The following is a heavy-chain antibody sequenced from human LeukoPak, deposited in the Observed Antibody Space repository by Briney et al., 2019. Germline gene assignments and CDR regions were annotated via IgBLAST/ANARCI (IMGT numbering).Heavy chain of an antibody. CDR2: ISYDGSNK. CDR1: GFTFSSYS. D-gene: IGHD6-19*01. V-gene: IGHV3-30*18. CDR3: AKDREQWLITSFDY. J-gene: IGHJ4*02. Sequence: EGSLRLSCAASGFTFSSYSMNWVRQAPGKGLEWVAVISYDGSNKYYADSVKGRFTISRDNSKNTLYLQMNSLRAEDTAVYYCAKDREQWLITSFDYWGQGTLVTVSS.